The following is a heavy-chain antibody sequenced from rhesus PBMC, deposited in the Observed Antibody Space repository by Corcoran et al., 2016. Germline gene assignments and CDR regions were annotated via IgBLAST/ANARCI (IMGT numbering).Heavy chain of an antibody. CDR3: ARDFTDDYGYYYTPFDY. D-gene: IGHD3-9*01. CDR1: GGSISSSNW. V-gene: IGHV4-65*01. CDR2: ISGSSGST. J-gene: IGHJ4*01. Sequence: QVQLQESGPGLVKPSETLSLTCAVSGGSISSSNWWSWIRQPPGKGLEWIGYISGSSGSTYYNPSIQSRVTISTDTSKNQFALKLSACTAADTAVYYCARDFTDDYGYYYTPFDYWGQGVLVTVSS.